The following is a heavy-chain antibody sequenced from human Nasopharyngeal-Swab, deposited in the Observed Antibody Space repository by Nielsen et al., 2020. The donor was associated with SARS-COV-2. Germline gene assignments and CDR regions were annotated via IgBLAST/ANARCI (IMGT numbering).Heavy chain of an antibody. D-gene: IGHD2-21*02. CDR3: ARGCDTDCFRVDS. V-gene: IGHV3-23*01. Sequence: GESLKISCVAFGFSLNRYAMIWVRQAPGKGLEWVSGISASGRATYYADSVEGRLTISRDNSRNTLSLQMNNLSAEDTATYYCARGCDTDCFRVDSWGQGTLVTVSS. CDR1: GFSLNRYA. CDR2: ISASGRAT. J-gene: IGHJ4*02.